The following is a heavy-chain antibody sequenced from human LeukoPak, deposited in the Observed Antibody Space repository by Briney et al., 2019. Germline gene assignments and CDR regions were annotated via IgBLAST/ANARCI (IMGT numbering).Heavy chain of an antibody. CDR3: ARAGPALLWFGEQFDAFDI. V-gene: IGHV3-21*01. CDR2: ISSSSSYI. D-gene: IGHD3-10*01. J-gene: IGHJ3*02. Sequence: GSLRLSCASSGFTFSSYSMNWVRQAPGKGLEWVSSISSSSSYIYYADSVKGRFTISRDNAKNSLYLQMNSLRAEDTAVYYCARAGPALLWFGEQFDAFDIWGQGTMVTVSS. CDR1: GFTFSSYS.